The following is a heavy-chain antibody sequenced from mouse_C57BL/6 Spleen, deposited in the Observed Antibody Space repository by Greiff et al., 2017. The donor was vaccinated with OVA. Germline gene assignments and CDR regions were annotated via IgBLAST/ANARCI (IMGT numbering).Heavy chain of an antibody. Sequence: EVQRVESGPGLVKPSQSLSLTCSVTGYSITSGYYWNWIRQFPGNKLEWMGYISYDGSNNYNPSLKNRISITRDTSKNQFFLKLNSVTTEDTATYYCARRDDYRGVFAYWGQGTLVTVSA. CDR2: ISYDGSN. CDR3: ARRDDYRGVFAY. V-gene: IGHV3-6*01. D-gene: IGHD2-4*01. CDR1: GYSITSGYY. J-gene: IGHJ3*01.